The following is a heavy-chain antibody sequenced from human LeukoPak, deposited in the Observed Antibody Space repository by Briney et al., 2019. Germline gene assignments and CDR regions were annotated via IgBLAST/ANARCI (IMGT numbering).Heavy chain of an antibody. CDR1: GFTFSRNV. D-gene: IGHD6-13*01. CDR3: ARPLDSSNNYFDY. CDR2: ISSSSNYM. Sequence: GGSLRLSCAASGFTFSRNVMNWVRQAPGKGLEWVSFISSSSNYMSYADSVKGRFTISRDNAKSSLYLQMNSLRAEDTAVYHCARPLDSSNNYFDYWGQGTLVTVSA. J-gene: IGHJ4*02. V-gene: IGHV3-21*01.